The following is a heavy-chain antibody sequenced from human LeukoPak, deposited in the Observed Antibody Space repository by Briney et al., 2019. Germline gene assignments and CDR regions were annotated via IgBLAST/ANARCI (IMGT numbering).Heavy chain of an antibody. CDR1: GYSISSGYY. V-gene: IGHV4-38-2*01. J-gene: IGHJ5*02. CDR3: ARNRITRTSENWFDP. CDR2: IYHSGST. Sequence: SETPALTCAVSGYSISSGYYWGWLRQAPGKGREWIGSIYHSGSTYYKPSLKSRVTISVDTSKNQFSLKLSSVTAADTAVYYCARNRITRTSENWFDPWGQGTLVTVSS. D-gene: IGHD1-20*01.